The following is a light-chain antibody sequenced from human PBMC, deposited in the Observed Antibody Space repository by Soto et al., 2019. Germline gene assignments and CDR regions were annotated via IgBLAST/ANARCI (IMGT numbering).Light chain of an antibody. V-gene: IGKV1-27*01. CDR2: ATS. J-gene: IGKJ4*01. CDR1: QGIAPY. Sequence: DVQMTQSPSSLSAFVGDRVTITCRASQGIAPYLAWFQQKPGKVPNLLIYATSTLQSGVPSRFSGSGSGTDFPPTISRLQPEDVGTYYCQKYNSPPLTFGGGTKVEIK. CDR3: QKYNSPPLT.